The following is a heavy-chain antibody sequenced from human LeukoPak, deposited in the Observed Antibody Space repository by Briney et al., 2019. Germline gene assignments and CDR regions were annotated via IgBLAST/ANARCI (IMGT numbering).Heavy chain of an antibody. D-gene: IGHD3-10*01. Sequence: GGSLRLSCAASGFTFDDYAMNWVRQAPGKGLEWVSSISSSSSYIYYADSVKGRFTISRDNAKNSLYLQMNSLRAEDTAVYYCARDVDYYGSGSYFDYWGQGTLVTVSS. V-gene: IGHV3-21*01. CDR2: ISSSSSYI. CDR1: GFTFDDYA. J-gene: IGHJ4*02. CDR3: ARDVDYYGSGSYFDY.